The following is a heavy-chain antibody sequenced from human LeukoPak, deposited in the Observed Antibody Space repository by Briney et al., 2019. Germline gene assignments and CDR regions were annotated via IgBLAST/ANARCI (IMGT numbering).Heavy chain of an antibody. V-gene: IGHV4-31*03. CDR1: GGSISSGGYY. J-gene: IGHJ5*02. CDR2: IYYSGST. CDR3: ARGRPGTKKQWLVLRTGSYNWFDP. D-gene: IGHD6-19*01. Sequence: SQTLSLTCTVSGGSISSGGYYWSWIRQHPGNGLEWIGYIYYSGSTYYNPSLKSRVTISVDTSKNQFSLKLSSVTAADTAVYYCARGRPGTKKQWLVLRTGSYNWFDPWGQGTLVTVSS.